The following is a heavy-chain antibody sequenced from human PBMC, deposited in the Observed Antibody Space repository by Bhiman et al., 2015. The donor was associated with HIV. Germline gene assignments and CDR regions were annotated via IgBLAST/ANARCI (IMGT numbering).Heavy chain of an antibody. V-gene: IGHV3-20*04. J-gene: IGHJ4*02. CDR2: INWNGGST. CDR3: ASFYNIEVVPAAMSIPFDH. Sequence: EVQLVESGGGVVRPGGSLRLSCAASGFTFDDYGMSWVRQAPGKGLEWVSGINWNGGSTGYADSVKGRFSISRDNSKNTLYLQMNSLRAEDTAVYYCASFYNIEVVPAAMSIPFDHWGQGTLVTVSS. CDR1: GFTFDDYG. D-gene: IGHD2-2*01.